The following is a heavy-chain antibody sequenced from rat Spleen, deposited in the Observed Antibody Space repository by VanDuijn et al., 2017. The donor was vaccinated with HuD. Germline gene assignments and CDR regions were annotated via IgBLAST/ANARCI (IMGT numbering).Heavy chain of an antibody. V-gene: IGHV5-25*01. CDR1: GFTFSNYY. Sequence: EVQLVESGGGLVQPGRSIKLSCSASGFTFSNYYMAWVRLGPTEGLEWVASISHTGGNTYYRDSVKGRFTISRDNAKSTLYLQMDSLRSEDTATYYCARHPTDYGFDGDYFACWGQGVMVTVSS. J-gene: IGHJ2*01. D-gene: IGHD1-9*01. CDR3: ARHPTDYGFDGDYFAC. CDR2: ISHTGGNT.